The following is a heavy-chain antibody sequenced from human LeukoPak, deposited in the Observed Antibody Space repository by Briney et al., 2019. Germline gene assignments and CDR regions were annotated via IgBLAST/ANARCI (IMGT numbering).Heavy chain of an antibody. J-gene: IGHJ5*02. V-gene: IGHV3-30-3*01. CDR3: ARDRGITMVRGSWFDP. CDR1: GFTFSSYA. Sequence: PGGSLRLSCAASGFTFSSYAMHWVRQAPGKGLEWVAVISYDGSNKYYADSVKGRFTISRDNSKNTLYLQMNSLRAEDTAVYYCARDRGITMVRGSWFDPWGQGTLVTVSS. D-gene: IGHD3-10*01. CDR2: ISYDGSNK.